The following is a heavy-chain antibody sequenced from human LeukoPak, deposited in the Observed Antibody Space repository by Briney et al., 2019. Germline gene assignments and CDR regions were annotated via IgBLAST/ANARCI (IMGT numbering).Heavy chain of an antibody. Sequence: PGGSLRLSCAASGFTFNTYWMHWVRHAPGKGLVWVSRIDSDGSSTTYADSVKGRFTISRDNAKNTLYLQMSSLTAEDTAVYYCASPRSKFGDYAIDAFALWGQGTMVTVSS. CDR2: IDSDGSST. CDR1: GFTFNTYW. CDR3: ASPRSKFGDYAIDAFAL. D-gene: IGHD4-17*01. J-gene: IGHJ3*01. V-gene: IGHV3-74*03.